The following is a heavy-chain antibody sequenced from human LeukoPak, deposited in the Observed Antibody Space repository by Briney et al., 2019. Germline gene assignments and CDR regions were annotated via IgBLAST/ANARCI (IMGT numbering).Heavy chain of an antibody. V-gene: IGHV4-34*01. J-gene: IGHJ4*02. Sequence: PSETLSLTCAVYGGSFSGYYWSWIRQPPGKGLEWIGEINHSGSTNYNPSLKSRVTISVDTSKNQFSLKLSSVTAADTAVYYCARRGGYDFSYDYWGQGILVTVSS. CDR3: ARRGGYDFSYDY. D-gene: IGHD5-12*01. CDR1: GGSFSGYY. CDR2: INHSGST.